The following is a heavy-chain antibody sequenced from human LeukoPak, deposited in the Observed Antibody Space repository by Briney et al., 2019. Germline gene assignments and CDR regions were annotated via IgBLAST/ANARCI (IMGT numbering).Heavy chain of an antibody. CDR2: ISAGGDFV. J-gene: IGHJ4*01. CDR1: GFPFSTHS. V-gene: IGHV3-21*01. Sequence: GGSLRLPCAASGFPFSTHSLNWVRQAPGKGLEWVSSISAGGDFVYYGDSVKGRFTMSRDNAKNSLHLQMDSLTAEDTAVYYCVRDKYDRSNYAYFGSWGHGTLVTVSS. CDR3: VRDKYDRSNYAYFGS. D-gene: IGHD3-22*01.